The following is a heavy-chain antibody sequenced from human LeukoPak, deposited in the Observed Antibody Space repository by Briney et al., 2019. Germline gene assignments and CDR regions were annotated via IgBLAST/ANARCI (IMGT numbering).Heavy chain of an antibody. J-gene: IGHJ4*02. Sequence: GASVKVSCKASGYTFTSYGISWVRQAPGQGLEWMGWISAYNGNTNYAQKLQGRVTMTTDTSTSTAYMELRSLRSDDTAVYYCARANAHLLPHMIVVVPPRYWGQGTLVTVSS. CDR3: ARANAHLLPHMIVVVPPRY. V-gene: IGHV1-18*01. D-gene: IGHD3-22*01. CDR1: GYTFTSYG. CDR2: ISAYNGNT.